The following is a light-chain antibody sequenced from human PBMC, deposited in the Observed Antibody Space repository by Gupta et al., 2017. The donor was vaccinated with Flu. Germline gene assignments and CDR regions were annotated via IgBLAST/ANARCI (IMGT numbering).Light chain of an antibody. CDR3: SSFTSSSTKV. CDR1: SSDVGGYNY. J-gene: IGLJ1*01. CDR2: EVS. V-gene: IGLV2-14*01. Sequence: SITISCTGTSSDVGGYNYVAWYRQHPGKAPKLMIYEVSNRPSGVSNRFSGSQSGNTASLTISGLQAEDEADYYCSSFTSSSTKVFGTGTKVTVL.